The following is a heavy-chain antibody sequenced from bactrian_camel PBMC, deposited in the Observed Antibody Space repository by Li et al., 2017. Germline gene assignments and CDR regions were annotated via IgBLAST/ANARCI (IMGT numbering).Heavy chain of an antibody. Sequence: DVQLVESGGGSVQAGGSLRLSCSGVTGSRYCMGWFRQAPGKERERVVSIDGGGRTNYADSVKGRFTISQDNAKNTVYLQMNSLKPEDTVMYYCAARGPYCYTKLSVRDFTYWGQGTQVTVS. J-gene: IGHJ6*01. D-gene: IGHD2*01. CDR2: IDGGGRT. V-gene: IGHV3S10*01. CDR1: GVTGSRYC. CDR3: AARGPYCYTKLSVRDFTY.